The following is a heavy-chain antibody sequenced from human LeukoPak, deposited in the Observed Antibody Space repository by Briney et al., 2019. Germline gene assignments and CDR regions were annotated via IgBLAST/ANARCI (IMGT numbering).Heavy chain of an antibody. D-gene: IGHD2-15*01. CDR3: ARAPSVATRYCSGGSCYYMDV. CDR2: IYYSGST. Sequence: PSKTLSLTCTVSGGSISSSSYYWGWIRQPPGKGLEWIGSIYYSGSTYYNPSLKSRVTISVDTSKNQFSLKLSSVTAADTAVYYCARAPSVATRYCSGGSCYYMDVWGKGTTVTVSS. V-gene: IGHV4-39*07. CDR1: GGSISSSSYY. J-gene: IGHJ6*03.